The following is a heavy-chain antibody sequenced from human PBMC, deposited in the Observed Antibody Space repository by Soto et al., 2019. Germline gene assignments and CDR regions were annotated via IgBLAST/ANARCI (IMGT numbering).Heavy chain of an antibody. J-gene: IGHJ4*02. CDR1: GYIFTSYG. CDR3: ARGRYGDY. CDR2: ISAHNGNT. V-gene: IGHV1-18*01. Sequence: QAHLVQSGPEVKKPGASVKVSCKGSGYIFTSYGIAWVRQAPGQGLEWMGWISAHNGNTAYAQKFQGRVTVARDTSTSTAYLELSSLRSDDTALYYCARGRYGDYWGQGALVTVSS. D-gene: IGHD4-17*01.